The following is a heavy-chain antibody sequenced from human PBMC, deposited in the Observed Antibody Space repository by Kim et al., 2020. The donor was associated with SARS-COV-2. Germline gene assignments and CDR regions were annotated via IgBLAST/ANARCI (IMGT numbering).Heavy chain of an antibody. V-gene: IGHV3-9*01. J-gene: IGHJ4*02. CDR1: GFTFGDYA. D-gene: IGHD3-22*01. Sequence: GGSLRLSCAASGFTFGDYAMHWVRQAPGKGLEWVSGISWNSGSIGYADSVKGRFTISRDNAKNSLYLQMNSLRAEDTALYYCAKDLEHYYDSSGYLFDYWGQGTLGTVSS. CDR3: AKDLEHYYDSSGYLFDY. CDR2: ISWNSGSI.